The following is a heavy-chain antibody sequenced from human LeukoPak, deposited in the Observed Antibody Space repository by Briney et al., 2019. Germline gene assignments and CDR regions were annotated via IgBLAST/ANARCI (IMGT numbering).Heavy chain of an antibody. V-gene: IGHV1-69*05. D-gene: IGHD6-19*01. CDR1: GGTFSSYA. J-gene: IGHJ6*03. CDR2: IIPIFGTA. CDR3: ARESGWYSSLNHYRDV. Sequence: SVKVSCKASGGTFSSYAISWVRQAPGQGLEWMGGIIPIFGTANYAQKFQGRVTITTDESTSTAYMELSSLRSEDTAVYYCARESGWYSSLNHYRDVWGKGTTVTVSS.